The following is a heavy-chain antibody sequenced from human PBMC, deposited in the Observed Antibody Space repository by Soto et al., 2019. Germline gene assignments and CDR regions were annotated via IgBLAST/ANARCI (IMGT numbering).Heavy chain of an antibody. CDR2: IRSQGDGGTA. V-gene: IGHV3-15*01. CDR1: GFTFSDAW. CDR3: ITAPLR. J-gene: IGHJ4*02. Sequence: QLVESGGGFVKPGMSLRLTCAASGFTFSDAWMTWVRQAPGKGLERVGLIRSQGDGGTADYAPPVRGRFTTSRDDAQNMVYLHMDNLQAEDTAVYYCITAPLRWGRGTLVTVSS.